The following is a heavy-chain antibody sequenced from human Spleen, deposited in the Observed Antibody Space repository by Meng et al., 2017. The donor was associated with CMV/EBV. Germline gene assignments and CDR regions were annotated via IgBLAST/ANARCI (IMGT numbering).Heavy chain of an antibody. CDR1: GFIFSIYA. J-gene: IGHJ6*02. V-gene: IGHV3-30*04. CDR2: ISYDGSNQ. CDR3: ARDLNRIDDYYGMDV. D-gene: IGHD1-14*01. Sequence: SGFIFSIYAMHWVRQAPGRGLEWVAVISYDGSNQYYADSVKGRFTISRDKSKNTLYLQMNSLRAEDTAVYYCARDLNRIDDYYGMDVWGQGTTVTVSS.